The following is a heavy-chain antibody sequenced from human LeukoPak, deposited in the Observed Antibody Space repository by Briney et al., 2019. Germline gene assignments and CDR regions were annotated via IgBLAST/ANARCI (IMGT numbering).Heavy chain of an antibody. CDR3: ARGPILWSTKSEPFDY. CDR2: IYYSGST. D-gene: IGHD2-21*01. CDR1: GGSIVTGGYY. V-gene: IGHV4-31*03. J-gene: IGHJ4*02. Sequence: SETLSLTCIVSGGSIVTGGYYWSWIRQHPGKGLEWIGYIYYSGSTYYNPSLKSRVTISVDTSKNQFSLKLSSVTAADTAVYYCARGPILWSTKSEPFDYWGQGTLVTVSS.